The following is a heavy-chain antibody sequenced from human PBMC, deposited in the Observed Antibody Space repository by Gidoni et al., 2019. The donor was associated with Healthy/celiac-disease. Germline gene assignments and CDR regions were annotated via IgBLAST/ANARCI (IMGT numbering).Heavy chain of an antibody. CDR3: ARERVYYDSSGYYPSCDY. J-gene: IGHJ4*02. V-gene: IGHV1-8*01. CDR1: GYTFTSYD. D-gene: IGHD3-22*01. Sequence: QVQLVQSGAEVKKPGASVKVSCKASGYTFTSYDINWVRQATGPGLEWMGWMNPNSGNKCYAQKFQGRVTMTRNTAISTAYREMSSMRSEDTAVYYCARERVYYDSSGYYPSCDYWGQGTLVTVSS. CDR2: MNPNSGNK.